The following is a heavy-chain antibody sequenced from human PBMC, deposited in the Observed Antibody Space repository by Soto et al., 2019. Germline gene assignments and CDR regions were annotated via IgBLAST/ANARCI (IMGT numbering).Heavy chain of an antibody. CDR2: ISYDGSNK. CDR3: AKDLYGAAAFDI. D-gene: IGHD4-17*01. J-gene: IGHJ3*02. Sequence: HPGGSLRLSCAASGFTFRNFAFHWVRQAPGKGLEWVAVISYDGSNKYYADSVKGRFTISRDNSKNTLYLQMNSLRAEDTAVYYCAKDLYGAAAFDIWGQGTMVTVS. CDR1: GFTFRNFA. V-gene: IGHV3-30*18.